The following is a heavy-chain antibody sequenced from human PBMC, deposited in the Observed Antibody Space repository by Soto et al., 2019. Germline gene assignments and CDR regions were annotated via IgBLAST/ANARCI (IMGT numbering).Heavy chain of an antibody. D-gene: IGHD1-7*01. J-gene: IGHJ4*02. V-gene: IGHV4-59*01. CDR1: GGSISSYY. Sequence: QVQLQESGPGLVKPSETLSLTCTVSGGSISSYYWSWIRQPPGKGLEWIGYIYYSGSTNYNPSLKIRATIPVDTPNDPFSPNLTSVTAAHTAVYYRARRYGTTFGSWGQGTLVTVSS. CDR2: IYYSGST. CDR3: ARRYGTTFGS.